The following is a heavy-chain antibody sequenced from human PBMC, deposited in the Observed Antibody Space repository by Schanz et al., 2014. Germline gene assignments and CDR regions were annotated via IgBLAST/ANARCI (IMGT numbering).Heavy chain of an antibody. Sequence: EVQLVESGGGLVRPGASLRLSCTTSGLIFSTYTLNWVRQAPGQGLEWISYISFSGNTIYYANSVKGRFTISKDNAKNAVMLQRSRLRAEDTAEYCGARGTDTAMEHQAFDYWGQGTMVTVSS. CDR3: ARGTDTAMEHQAFDY. CDR1: GLIFSTYT. CDR2: ISFSGNTI. J-gene: IGHJ4*01. D-gene: IGHD5-18*01. V-gene: IGHV3-48*01.